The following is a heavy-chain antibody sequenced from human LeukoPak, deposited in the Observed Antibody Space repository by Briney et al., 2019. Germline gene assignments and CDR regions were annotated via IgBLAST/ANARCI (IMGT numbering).Heavy chain of an antibody. CDR1: GGSISSSSYY. CDR3: ARRGLAAAAYAFDI. Sequence: SETLSLTCTVSGGSISSSSYYWGWIRQPPGKGLEWIGSIYYSGSTYYNPSLKSRVTISVDTSKNQFSLKLSSVTAADTAVYYCARRGLAAAAYAFDIWGQGTMVTVSS. CDR2: IYYSGST. V-gene: IGHV4-39*07. J-gene: IGHJ3*02. D-gene: IGHD6-13*01.